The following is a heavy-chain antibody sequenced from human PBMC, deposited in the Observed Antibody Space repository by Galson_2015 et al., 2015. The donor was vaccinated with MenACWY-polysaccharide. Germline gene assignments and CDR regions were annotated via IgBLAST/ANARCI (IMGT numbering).Heavy chain of an antibody. Sequence: SLRLSCAASGFTFSDAWMSWVRQAPGKGLEWVGRIKSKTDAGTTDYTAAVTGRFTILRDDSKNTLYVQINSLKSKDTGVYSCTSDPPSSRGSCHFHDSWGQGTLVTVSS. D-gene: IGHD2-15*01. J-gene: IGHJ4*02. V-gene: IGHV3-15*05. CDR1: GFTFSDAW. CDR3: TSDPPSSRGSCHFHDS. CDR2: IKSKTDAGTT.